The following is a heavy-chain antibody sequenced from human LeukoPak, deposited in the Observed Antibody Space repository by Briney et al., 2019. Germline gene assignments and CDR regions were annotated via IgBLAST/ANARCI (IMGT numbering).Heavy chain of an antibody. J-gene: IGHJ6*02. CDR2: ISSSSSYI. D-gene: IGHD4-17*01. CDR3: ARDLNAVTTSYYYYYGMDV. Sequence: PGGSLRLSCAASGFTFSSYSMNWVRQAPGKGLEWVSSISSSSSYIYYADSVKGRFTISRDNAKNSLYLQMNSLRAEDTAVYYCARDLNAVTTSYYYYYGMDVWGQGTTVTVPS. CDR1: GFTFSSYS. V-gene: IGHV3-21*01.